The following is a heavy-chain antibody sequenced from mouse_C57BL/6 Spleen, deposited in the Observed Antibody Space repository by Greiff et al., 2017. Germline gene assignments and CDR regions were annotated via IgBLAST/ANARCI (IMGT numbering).Heavy chain of an antibody. Sequence: EVQVVESGEGLVKPGGSLKLSCAASGFTFSSYAMSWVRQTPEKRLEWVAYISSGGDYIYYADTVKGRFTISRDNARNTLYLQMSRLKSEDTAMYYCTREGAAQATFVDYWGQGTTLTVSS. CDR2: ISSGGDYI. CDR3: TREGAAQATFVDY. J-gene: IGHJ2*01. CDR1: GFTFSSYA. D-gene: IGHD3-2*02. V-gene: IGHV5-9-1*02.